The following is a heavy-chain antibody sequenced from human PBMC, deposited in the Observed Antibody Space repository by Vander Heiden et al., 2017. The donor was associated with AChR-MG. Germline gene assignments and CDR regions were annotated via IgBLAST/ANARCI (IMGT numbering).Heavy chain of an antibody. D-gene: IGHD2-15*01. J-gene: IGHJ6*02. Sequence: VQLLESGGGLVQPGGSLRLSCAASGFTFSSYAMSWVRQAPGKGLEWVSAISGSGGSTYYADSVKGRFTISRDNSKNTLYLQMNSLRAEDTAVYYCAKVRCSGGSCYYYGMDVWGQGTTVTVSS. CDR3: AKVRCSGGSCYYYGMDV. CDR2: ISGSGGST. CDR1: GFTFSSYA. V-gene: IGHV3-23*01.